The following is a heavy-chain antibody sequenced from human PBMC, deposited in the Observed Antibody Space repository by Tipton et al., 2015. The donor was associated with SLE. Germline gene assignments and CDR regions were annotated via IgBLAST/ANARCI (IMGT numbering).Heavy chain of an antibody. V-gene: IGHV3-7*03. D-gene: IGHD1-26*01. CDR1: GFTFSSYW. Sequence: SLRLSCAASGFTFSSYWMSWVRQAPGKGLEWVANIKQDGSEKYYVDSVKGRFTISRDNAKNSLYLQMNSLRAEDTAVYYCARGRSYLRNAFDIWGQGTMVTVSS. J-gene: IGHJ3*02. CDR3: ARGRSYLRNAFDI. CDR2: IKQDGSEK.